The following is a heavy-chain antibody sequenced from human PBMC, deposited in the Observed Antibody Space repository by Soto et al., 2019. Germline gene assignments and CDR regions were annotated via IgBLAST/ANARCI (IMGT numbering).Heavy chain of an antibody. J-gene: IGHJ4*02. CDR1: GGSFSGYY. D-gene: IGHD2-15*01. CDR2: INHSGST. Sequence: PSETLSLTCAVYGGSFSGYYWSWIRQPPGKGLEWIGEINHSGSTNYNASLKSRVTISVDTSKNHFSLKLRSVTAADTAVYYCSREGYCSGGSCYSRTLDYWGQGTLVTVSS. V-gene: IGHV4-34*01. CDR3: SREGYCSGGSCYSRTLDY.